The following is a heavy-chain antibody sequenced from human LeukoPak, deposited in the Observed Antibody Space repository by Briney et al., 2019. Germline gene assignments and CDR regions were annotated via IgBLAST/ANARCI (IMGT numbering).Heavy chain of an antibody. CDR3: ARFRWGSGFDY. V-gene: IGHV4-59*01. CDR2: IYYSGST. Sequence: SETLSLTCTVSGGSISSYYWSWIRQPPGKGLEWIGYIYYSGSTNYNPSLKSRVTISVDTSKNQFSLKLSSVTAADTAVYYCARFRWGSGFDYWGQGTLVTVSS. J-gene: IGHJ4*02. CDR1: GGSISSYY. D-gene: IGHD3-16*01.